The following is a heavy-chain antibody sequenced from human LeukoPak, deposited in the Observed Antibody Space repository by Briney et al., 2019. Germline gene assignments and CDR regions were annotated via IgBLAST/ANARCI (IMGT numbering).Heavy chain of an antibody. CDR1: GGSISGYY. D-gene: IGHD3-10*01. Sequence: PSETLSLTCTVYGGSISGYYWSWIRQSPGKGLEWIGEINYSGSTNYNPSLKSRVTISVDTSKNQFSLKLTSVTAADTAVYYCAKYYDGASCSYYHDYWGQGTLVTISS. J-gene: IGHJ4*02. CDR2: INYSGST. V-gene: IGHV4-59*12. CDR3: AKYYDGASCSYYHDY.